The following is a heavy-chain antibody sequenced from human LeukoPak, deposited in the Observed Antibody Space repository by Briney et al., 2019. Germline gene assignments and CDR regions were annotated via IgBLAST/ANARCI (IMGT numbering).Heavy chain of an antibody. V-gene: IGHV4-30-2*01. J-gene: IGHJ3*02. Sequence: SQTLSLTCTVSGDSISRSDYSWSRIRQPPGKGLEWVGYIYHSGSTYYNPSLRSRVTMSIDRSKNQFSLKLPSVTAADTAVYYCARVGSGDAFDIWGQGTMVTVSS. CDR1: GDSISRSDYS. D-gene: IGHD3-10*01. CDR2: IYHSGST. CDR3: ARVGSGDAFDI.